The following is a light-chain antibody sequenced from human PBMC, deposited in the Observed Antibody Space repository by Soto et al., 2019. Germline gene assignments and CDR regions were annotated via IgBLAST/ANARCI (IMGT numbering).Light chain of an antibody. CDR3: QQSYTTPYT. J-gene: IGKJ2*01. Sequence: DIQMTQSPSSLSVYVGDRVTITCRASQSIDSYLNWYQQKPGNAPKLLIYAASSLQSGVPSRFSGSGSGTDFTLTISSLQPEDFATYYFQQSYTTPYTFGQGTKLGIK. CDR2: AAS. CDR1: QSIDSY. V-gene: IGKV1-39*01.